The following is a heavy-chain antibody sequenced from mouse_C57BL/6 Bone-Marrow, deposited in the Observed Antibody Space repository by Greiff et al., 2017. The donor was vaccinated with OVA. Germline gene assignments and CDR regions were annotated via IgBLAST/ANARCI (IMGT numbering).Heavy chain of an antibody. D-gene: IGHD2-1*01. V-gene: IGHV5-2*03. J-gene: IGHJ1*03. CDR1: EYEFPSHD. CDR2: INSDGGST. Sequence: EVKVEESGGGLVQPGESLKLSCESNEYEFPSHDMSWVRKTPEKRLELVAAINSDGGSTYYPDTMERRFIISRDNIKKTLYLQMSSLRSEDTALYYCARHAYGNYNWYFDVWGTGTTVTVSS. CDR3: ARHAYGNYNWYFDV.